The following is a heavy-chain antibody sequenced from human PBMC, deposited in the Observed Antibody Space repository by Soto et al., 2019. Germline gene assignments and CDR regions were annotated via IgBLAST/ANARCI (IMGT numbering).Heavy chain of an antibody. CDR3: AREGEYCSGGSCTYFAY. Sequence: QVQLVESGGGVVQPGRSLRLSCAAPGFTFTNYAMYWVRQAPGKGLVWMGYVSYDGAHKFYADSVKGRFTISRDNSKNTLFLQMNSLRAEDTAVYYCAREGEYCSGGSCTYFAYWGQGTLVTVSS. V-gene: IGHV3-30-3*01. J-gene: IGHJ4*02. CDR1: GFTFTNYA. D-gene: IGHD2-15*01. CDR2: VSYDGAHK.